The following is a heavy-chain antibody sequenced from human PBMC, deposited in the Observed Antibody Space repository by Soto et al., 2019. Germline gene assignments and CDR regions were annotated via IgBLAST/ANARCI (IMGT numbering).Heavy chain of an antibody. D-gene: IGHD6-19*01. CDR3: ASLYSSAWARDH. Sequence: GGSLRLSCAASGLTFSSCWMHWVRQAPGKGLVWVSRISSDGSTTNYADSVKGRFTISRDNAKNTLYLQMNNLRAEDTAVYYCASLYSSAWARDHWGQGTLVTVSS. V-gene: IGHV3-74*01. CDR2: ISSDGSTT. CDR1: GLTFSSCW. J-gene: IGHJ4*02.